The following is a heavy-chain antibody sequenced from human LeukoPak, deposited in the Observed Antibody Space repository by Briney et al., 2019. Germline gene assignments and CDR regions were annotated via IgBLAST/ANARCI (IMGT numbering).Heavy chain of an antibody. CDR3: AREDYYDSSGYGASYNWFDP. V-gene: IGHV3-11*01. D-gene: IGHD3-22*01. Sequence: GGSLRLSCAASGFTFDDYGMSWLRQAPGKGLEGVSYISSSGSTIYYADSVKGRFTISRDNAKNSLYLQMNSLRAEDTAVYYCAREDYYDSSGYGASYNWFDPWGQGTLVAVSS. CDR1: GFTFDDYG. CDR2: ISSSGSTI. J-gene: IGHJ5*02.